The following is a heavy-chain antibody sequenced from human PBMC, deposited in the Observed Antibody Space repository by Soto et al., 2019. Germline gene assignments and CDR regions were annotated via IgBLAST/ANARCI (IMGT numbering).Heavy chain of an antibody. Sequence: PSETLSLTCTVSGGSIGSYYWSWIRQPAGKGLEWIGRIYTSGSTNYNPSLKSRVTMSVDTSKNQFSLKLSSVTAADTAVYYCARESEAVSAGYSSGWYLYWGQGTLVTVSS. V-gene: IGHV4-4*07. J-gene: IGHJ4*02. CDR1: GGSIGSYY. CDR2: IYTSGST. CDR3: ARESEAVSAGYSSGWYLY. D-gene: IGHD6-19*01.